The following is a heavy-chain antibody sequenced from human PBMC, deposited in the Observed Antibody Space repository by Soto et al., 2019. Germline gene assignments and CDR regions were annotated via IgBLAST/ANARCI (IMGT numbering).Heavy chain of an antibody. CDR2: ISGSGGST. V-gene: IGHV3-23*01. CDR3: AKDDMPRNPADYYYGMDV. CDR1: GFTFSSHV. J-gene: IGHJ6*02. Sequence: SGGSLRLSCAASGFTFSSHVMSWVRQAPGKGLEWVSTISGSGGSTYYADSVKGRFTISRDNSKNTLYLQMNSLRAEDTAVYYCAKDDMPRNPADYYYGMDVWGQGTTVTVSS. D-gene: IGHD2-2*01.